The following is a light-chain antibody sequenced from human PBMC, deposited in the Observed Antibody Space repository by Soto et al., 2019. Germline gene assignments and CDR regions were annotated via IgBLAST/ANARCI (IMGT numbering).Light chain of an antibody. CDR1: QSVSSN. CDR2: GAS. J-gene: IGKJ1*01. CDR3: PQYNNWPTRM. V-gene: IGKV3-15*01. Sequence: EIVMTQSPATLSVSPGERATLSCRASQSVSSNLAWYQQKPGQAPRLLIYGASTRATGIPARFSGSGSGTEFTLTISSLQSEDCAVYYCPQYNNWPTRMFGKGTQGDIX.